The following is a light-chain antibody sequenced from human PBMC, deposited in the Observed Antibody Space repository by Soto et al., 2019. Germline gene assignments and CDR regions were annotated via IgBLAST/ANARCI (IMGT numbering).Light chain of an antibody. J-gene: IGKJ3*01. CDR2: DAS. Sequence: EIVLTQSPATLSLSPGERATLSCRASQSVSSYLAWYQQKPGQAPRPLIYDASNRATGIPARFSGSGSGTDFALTISSLDPEDFAVYYCQQRSNWPPLLTFGPGTKVDIK. V-gene: IGKV3-11*01. CDR1: QSVSSY. CDR3: QQRSNWPPLLT.